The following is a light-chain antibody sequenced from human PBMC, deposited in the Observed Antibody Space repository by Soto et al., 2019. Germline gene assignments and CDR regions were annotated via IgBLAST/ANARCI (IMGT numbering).Light chain of an antibody. CDR1: QSVSTS. J-gene: IGKJ1*01. Sequence: ALPQCLAALALSPGESAVLSCRASQSVSTSLAWYQHKPGQAPRLFIYDASKRAPGIPARFTGSGSGTDFTLTISSLEHEDIAVYYCQVRDVWPSFGQGTKV. V-gene: IGKV3-11*01. CDR2: DAS. CDR3: QVRDVWPS.